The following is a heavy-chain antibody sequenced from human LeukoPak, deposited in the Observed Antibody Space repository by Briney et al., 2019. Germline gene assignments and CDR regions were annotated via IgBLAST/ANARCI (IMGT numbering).Heavy chain of an antibody. V-gene: IGHV1-24*01. CDR3: ATSDGYDYVWGSYRYSFDY. CDR1: GYTLTELS. Sequence: ASVTVSCTVSGYTLTELSMHWVRQAPGKGLERMGGFDPEDGETIYAQKFQGRVTMTEDTSTDTAYMELSSLRSEDTAVYYCATSDGYDYVWGSYRYSFDYWGQGTLVTVSS. D-gene: IGHD3-16*02. CDR2: FDPEDGET. J-gene: IGHJ4*02.